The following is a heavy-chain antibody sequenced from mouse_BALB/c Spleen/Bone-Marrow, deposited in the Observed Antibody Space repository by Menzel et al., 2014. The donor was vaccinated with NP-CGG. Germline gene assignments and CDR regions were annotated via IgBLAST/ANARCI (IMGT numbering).Heavy chain of an antibody. V-gene: IGHV1-54*01. J-gene: IGHJ3*01. D-gene: IGHD2-14*01. CDR1: GYAFTNYF. Sequence: QVQLKESGAELVRPGTPVKVSCKASGYAFTNYFMEWVKQRPGQGLEWIGVISPGSGGANYNEKFKGKAILTADKSSSTAYMQLSSLTSDDSAVYFCIRELVRGFGYWGQGTLVTVSA. CDR2: ISPGSGGA. CDR3: IRELVRGFGY.